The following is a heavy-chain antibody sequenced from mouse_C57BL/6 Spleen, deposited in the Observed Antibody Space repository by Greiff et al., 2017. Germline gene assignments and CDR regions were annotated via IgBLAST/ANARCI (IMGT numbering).Heavy chain of an antibody. CDR3: ARDGGNYGVDY. Sequence: ESGPGLVKPSQSLSLTCSVTGYSITSGYYWNWIRQFPGNKLEWMGFISYDGSNNYNPSLKNRISITRDTSKNQFFLKLNSVTTEDTATYYCARDGGNYGVDYWGQGTTLTVSS. CDR1: GYSITSGYY. V-gene: IGHV3-6*01. J-gene: IGHJ2*01. CDR2: ISYDGSN. D-gene: IGHD2-1*01.